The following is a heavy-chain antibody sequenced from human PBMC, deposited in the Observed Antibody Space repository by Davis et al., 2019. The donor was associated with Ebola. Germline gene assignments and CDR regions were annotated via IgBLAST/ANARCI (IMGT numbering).Heavy chain of an antibody. V-gene: IGHV3-21*01. CDR3: TRGRHSEPTYVDY. D-gene: IGHD2/OR15-2a*01. CDR1: GFIFSSYT. Sequence: GGSLRLSCAASGFIFSSYTMNWVRQAQGKGLEWVSSISVSSGYIYYEDSVKGRFTISRDNAKNSLFLQMNSLRAEDTAVYYCTRGRHSEPTYVDYWGQGTLVTVSS. J-gene: IGHJ4*02. CDR2: ISVSSGYI.